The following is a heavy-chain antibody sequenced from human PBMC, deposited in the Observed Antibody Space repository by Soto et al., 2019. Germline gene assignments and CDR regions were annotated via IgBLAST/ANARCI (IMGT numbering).Heavy chain of an antibody. J-gene: IGHJ6*02. Sequence: ASVKVSCKASGYTFTGYYMHWVRQAPGQGLEWMGWINPNSGGTNYAQKFQGRVTMTRDTSISTAYMELSRLKSDDTAVYYRARVVTRDYGMDVWGQGTTVTVSS. CDR2: INPNSGGT. D-gene: IGHD4-4*01. CDR1: GYTFTGYY. CDR3: ARVVTRDYGMDV. V-gene: IGHV1-2*02.